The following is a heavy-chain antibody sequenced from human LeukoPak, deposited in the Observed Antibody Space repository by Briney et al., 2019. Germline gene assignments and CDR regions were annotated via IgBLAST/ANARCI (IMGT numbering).Heavy chain of an antibody. Sequence: ASVKVSCKASGYTFTSYDINWVRQATGQGLEWMGWMNPNSGNTGYAQKFQGRVTITRNTSISTAYMELSSLRSEDTAVYYCARDHNFATVVAAIRPQWFDPWGQGTLVTVSS. J-gene: IGHJ5*02. CDR3: ARDHNFATVVAAIRPQWFDP. CDR2: MNPNSGNT. D-gene: IGHD2-15*01. CDR1: GYTFTSYD. V-gene: IGHV1-8*03.